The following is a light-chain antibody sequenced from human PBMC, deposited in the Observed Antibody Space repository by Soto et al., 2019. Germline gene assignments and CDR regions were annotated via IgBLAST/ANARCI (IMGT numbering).Light chain of an antibody. CDR3: CSHSGTYIYV. Sequence: QSALTQPRSVSGSPGQSVTISCTGTSSDVGGYNYVSWYQQHPGKAPKLMIYAVNKRPSGVPDRFSGFKSGNTASLTISGLQAADEADYSCCSHSGTYIYVFGTGTKVTVL. J-gene: IGLJ1*01. V-gene: IGLV2-11*01. CDR2: AVN. CDR1: SSDVGGYNY.